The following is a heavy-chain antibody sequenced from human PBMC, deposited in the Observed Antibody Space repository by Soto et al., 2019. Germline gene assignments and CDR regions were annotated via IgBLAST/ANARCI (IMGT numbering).Heavy chain of an antibody. CDR3: AKGGRQWLVTSDFNY. CDR2: ISGDDGST. CDR1: GFTFSSYA. J-gene: IGHJ4*02. Sequence: PGGSLRLSCAASGFTFSSYAMNWVRQAPGKGLEWVAVISGDDGSTYYADSVKGRFTISRDNSKNTVTLEMTSLRAEDTAVYYCAKGGRQWLVTSDFNYWGQGALVTVSS. D-gene: IGHD6-19*01. V-gene: IGHV3-23*01.